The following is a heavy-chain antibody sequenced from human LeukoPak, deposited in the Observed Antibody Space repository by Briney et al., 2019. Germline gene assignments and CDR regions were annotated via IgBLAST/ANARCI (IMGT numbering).Heavy chain of an antibody. V-gene: IGHV3-30*18. D-gene: IGHD1-7*01. Sequence: GGSLTLSCAASGFTFSSYGMHWVRQAPGKGLEWVAVISYDGSNKYYADSVKGRFTISRDNSKNTLYLQMNSLRAEDTAVYYCAKLAGTENCWGQGTLVTVSS. CDR1: GFTFSSYG. CDR2: ISYDGSNK. CDR3: AKLAGTENC. J-gene: IGHJ4*02.